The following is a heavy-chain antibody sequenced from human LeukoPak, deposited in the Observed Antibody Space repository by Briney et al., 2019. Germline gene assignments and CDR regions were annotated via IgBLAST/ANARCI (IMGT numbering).Heavy chain of an antibody. CDR2: ISGSGGST. CDR1: GFTFRSYA. J-gene: IGHJ4*02. Sequence: GGSLRLSCAASGFTFRSYAMSGVRKAPGKGLEWDSAISGSGGSTYYADSVKGRFTISRDNSKNTLYLQMNSLRAEDTAVYYCAKVYSSSIRRPYFDYWGQGTLVTVSS. CDR3: AKVYSSSIRRPYFDY. D-gene: IGHD6-6*01. V-gene: IGHV3-23*01.